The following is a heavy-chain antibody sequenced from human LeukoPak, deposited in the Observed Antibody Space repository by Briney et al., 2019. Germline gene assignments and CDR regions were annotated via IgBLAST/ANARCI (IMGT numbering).Heavy chain of an antibody. Sequence: GGSLRLSCAASGFTFSSYGMSWVRQAPGKGLEWASAISGSGGSTYYADSVKGRFTISRDNSKNTLYLQMNSLRAEDTAVYYCAKSDSSGWYNIWFDYWGQGTLVTVSS. J-gene: IGHJ4*02. D-gene: IGHD6-19*01. CDR1: GFTFSSYG. CDR2: ISGSGGST. V-gene: IGHV3-23*01. CDR3: AKSDSSGWYNIWFDY.